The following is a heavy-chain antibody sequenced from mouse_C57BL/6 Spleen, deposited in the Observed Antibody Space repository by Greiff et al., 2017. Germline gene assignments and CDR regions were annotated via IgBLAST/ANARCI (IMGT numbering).Heavy chain of an antibody. CDR2: IDPSDSYT. D-gene: IGHD2-3*01. CDR3: ARRGDGYYLDY. J-gene: IGHJ2*01. CDR1: GYTFTSYW. Sequence: QVQLQQPGAELVMPGASVKLSCKASGYTFTSYWMHWVEQRPGQGLEWIGEIDPSDSYTNYNQKFKGKSTLTVDKSSSTAYMQLSSLTSEDSAVYYCARRGDGYYLDYWGQGTTLTVSS. V-gene: IGHV1-69*01.